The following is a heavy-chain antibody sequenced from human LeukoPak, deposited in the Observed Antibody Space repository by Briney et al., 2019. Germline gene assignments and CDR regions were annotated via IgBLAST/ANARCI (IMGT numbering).Heavy chain of an antibody. CDR2: IYYSGST. CDR3: ARLSITLITPRALDI. CDR1: GGSIGSYY. Sequence: PSETLSLTCTVSGGSIGSYYWSWIRQPPGKGLEWIGYIYYSGSTNYSPSLKSRITMSVDTSKNQFSLRLTSVTAADTAVYYCARLSITLITPRALDIWGQGTMVTVSS. D-gene: IGHD3-22*01. V-gene: IGHV4-59*01. J-gene: IGHJ3*02.